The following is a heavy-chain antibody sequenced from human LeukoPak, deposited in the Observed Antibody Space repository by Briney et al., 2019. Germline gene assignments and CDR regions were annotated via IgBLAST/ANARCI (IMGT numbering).Heavy chain of an antibody. J-gene: IGHJ1*01. CDR1: GYSFTNYW. D-gene: IGHD4-17*01. V-gene: IGHV5-51*01. CDR3: ARLADGDFHH. CDR2: IYAGDSDT. Sequence: GESLKISCKGSGYSFTNYWIGWVRQMPGKGLEWMGIIYAGDSDTNYRQSFQGQVTISVDKSISTAYLKWNSLKDSDTAMYYCARLADGDFHHWGQGTLVTVSS.